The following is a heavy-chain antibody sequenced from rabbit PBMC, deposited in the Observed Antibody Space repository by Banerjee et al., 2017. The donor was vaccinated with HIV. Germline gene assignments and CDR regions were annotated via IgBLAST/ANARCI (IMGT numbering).Heavy chain of an antibody. CDR1: GFDFSSYG. J-gene: IGHJ3*01. Sequence: EESGGDLVKPGASLTLTCTASGFDFSSYGVSWVRQAPGKGLEWIGYIDPLFVSTSYASWVNGRFTISSHNAQNTLYLQLNSLTTADTATYFCARDLYAGDFGWGYGLWGQGTLVTVS. CDR2: IDPLFVST. V-gene: IGHV1S47*01. D-gene: IGHD4-2*01. CDR3: ARDLYAGDFGWGYGL.